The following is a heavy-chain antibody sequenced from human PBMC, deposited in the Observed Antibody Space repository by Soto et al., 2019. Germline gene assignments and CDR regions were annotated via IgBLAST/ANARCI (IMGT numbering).Heavy chain of an antibody. Sequence: QVRLQESGPRLVKPSETLSLTCTVSGDPDKRDYWSWMRQTAEKGLEWIGRISRTGYKDVNPSFQSRVTISVDTSRDQLSLDLRSMTVADTAVYYCARAPYMTAWAYDFWGQGALVTVS. J-gene: IGHJ4*02. D-gene: IGHD2-21*02. V-gene: IGHV4-4*07. CDR3: ARAPYMTAWAYDF. CDR1: GDPDKRDY. CDR2: ISRTGYK.